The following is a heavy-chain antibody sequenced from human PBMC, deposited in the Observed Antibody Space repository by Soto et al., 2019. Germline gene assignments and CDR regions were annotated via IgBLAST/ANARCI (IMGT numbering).Heavy chain of an antibody. J-gene: IGHJ4*02. CDR3: TRDTGYDSSLDH. Sequence: PGESLKISCQGSGYTFTGHWISWVRQMPGKGLEWMGRIDPSDSYTDYSPTVQGHVTMSADKSINTAYLQWSSLQASDTAVYYCTRDTGYDSSLDHWGQGTLVTVSS. V-gene: IGHV5-10-1*01. CDR1: GYTFTGHW. D-gene: IGHD5-12*01. CDR2: IDPSDSYT.